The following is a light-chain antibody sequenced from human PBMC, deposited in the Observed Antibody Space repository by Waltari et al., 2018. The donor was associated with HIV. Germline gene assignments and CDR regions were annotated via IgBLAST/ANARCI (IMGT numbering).Light chain of an antibody. CDR2: SNN. CDR3: ATWDDSLNGYV. V-gene: IGLV1-44*01. Sequence: QSVLTQPPSASGTPGQRVTISCSGRSSHIGSNPVHWYQQLPGTAPKVLIYSNNQRPSGVPDRLSGSKSGTSASLAISGLQSDDEADYYCATWDDSLNGYVFGTGTKVTVL. CDR1: SSHIGSNP. J-gene: IGLJ1*01.